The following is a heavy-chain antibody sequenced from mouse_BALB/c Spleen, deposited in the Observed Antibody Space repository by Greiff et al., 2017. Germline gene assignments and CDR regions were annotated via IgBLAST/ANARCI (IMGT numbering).Heavy chain of an antibody. CDR1: GYTFTSYT. Sequence: VQLVESAAELARPGASVKMSCKASGYTFTSYTMHWVKQRPGQGLEWIGYINPSSGYTEYNQKFKDKTTLTADKSSSTAYMQLSSLTSEDSAVYYCARGQLGPEAYWGQGTLVTVSA. CDR2: INPSSGYT. D-gene: IGHD3-2*01. V-gene: IGHV1-4*02. J-gene: IGHJ3*01. CDR3: ARGQLGPEAY.